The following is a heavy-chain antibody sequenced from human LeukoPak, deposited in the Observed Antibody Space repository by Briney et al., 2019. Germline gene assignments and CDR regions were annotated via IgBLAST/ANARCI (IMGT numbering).Heavy chain of an antibody. V-gene: IGHV1-2*06. Sequence: ASVTVSCKASGYTFTGYHMHWVRQAPGQGLEWVGRINPNSGDTNYAQKFQGRVAMTRDTSIATAFMDLTRLRSDDTAVYYCARDYCSSTSCLFDYWGQGTLVTVSS. CDR2: INPNSGDT. CDR1: GYTFTGYH. J-gene: IGHJ4*02. CDR3: ARDYCSSTSCLFDY. D-gene: IGHD2-2*01.